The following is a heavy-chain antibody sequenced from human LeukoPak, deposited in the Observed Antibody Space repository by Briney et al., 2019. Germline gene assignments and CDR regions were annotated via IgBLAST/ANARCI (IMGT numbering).Heavy chain of an antibody. Sequence: GASVKVSCKASRGTFTTYAITWVRQAPGQGLEWMGRIIPILGIANYAQKFQGRVTITADKSTNTAYMELSSLKSEDTAVYYCARRRDYFDYWGRGTLVTVSS. CDR3: ARRRDYFDY. CDR1: RGTFTTYA. V-gene: IGHV1-69*04. CDR2: IIPILGIA. J-gene: IGHJ4*02.